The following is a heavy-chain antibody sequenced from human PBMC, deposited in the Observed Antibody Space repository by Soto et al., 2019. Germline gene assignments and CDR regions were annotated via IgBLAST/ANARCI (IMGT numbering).Heavy chain of an antibody. CDR3: AGFRCGGDSYYDY. J-gene: IGHJ4*02. Sequence: SETLSLTCTVSGGSISSYYWSWIRQPPGKGLEWIGYIYYSGSTNYNPSLKSRVTISVDTSKNQFSLKLSSVTAADTAVYYCAGFRCGGDSYYDYWGQGTRITVSS. D-gene: IGHD2-21*02. CDR2: IYYSGST. CDR1: GGSISSYY. V-gene: IGHV4-59*01.